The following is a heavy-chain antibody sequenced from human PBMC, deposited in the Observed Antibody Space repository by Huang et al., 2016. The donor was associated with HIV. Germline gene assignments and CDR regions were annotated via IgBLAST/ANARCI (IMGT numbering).Heavy chain of an antibody. Sequence: QLRESGPGLVTPSETLSLTCSASGTSMTSSTFYWGWFRQPPGRGLEWIGSVYFRGNTHYHTSLKSRVTISIDTANKQYSMRLTSVTAAETAVYFCAREVRSVDTDRPDGYYYRGLDVWGQGTTVIVSS. CDR1: GTSMTSSTFY. V-gene: IGHV4-39*02. J-gene: IGHJ6*02. D-gene: IGHD2-2*03. CDR3: AREVRSVDTDRPDGYYYRGLDV. CDR2: VYFRGNT.